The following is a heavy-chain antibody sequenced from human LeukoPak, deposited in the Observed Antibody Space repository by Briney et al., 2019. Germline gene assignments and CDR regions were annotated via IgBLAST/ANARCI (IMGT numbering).Heavy chain of an antibody. V-gene: IGHV3-21*01. CDR3: ARDRPTGASRLFVVQ. J-gene: IGHJ4*02. D-gene: IGHD3-3*01. CDR2: MSSGSRYI. CDR1: GFTFSSYS. Sequence: GGSLRLSCAASGFTFSSYSMTWVRQAPGQGLEWVSSMSSGSRYIYYADSVRGRFTISRDNAKNSLYLLMNSLRAEDTAFYYCARDRPTGASRLFVVQWGQGTLVTVSS.